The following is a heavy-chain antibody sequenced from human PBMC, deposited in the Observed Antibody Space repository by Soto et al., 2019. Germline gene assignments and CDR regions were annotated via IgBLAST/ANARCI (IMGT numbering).Heavy chain of an antibody. V-gene: IGHV4-30-2*01. CDR1: GGSISSGGYS. D-gene: IGHD3-3*01. Sequence: QLQLQESGSGLVKPSQTLSLTCAVSGGSISSGGYSWSWIRQPPGKGLEWIGYIYHSGSTYYNPSLKSRVTLSVDRSKNQFSLKLSSVTAADTAVYYCARGVFWSGTNWFDPWGQGTLVTVSS. CDR2: IYHSGST. J-gene: IGHJ5*02. CDR3: ARGVFWSGTNWFDP.